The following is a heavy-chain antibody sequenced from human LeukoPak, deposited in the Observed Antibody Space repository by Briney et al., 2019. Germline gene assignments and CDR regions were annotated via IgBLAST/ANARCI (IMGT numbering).Heavy chain of an antibody. V-gene: IGHV4-34*01. CDR1: GGSLSGYY. Sequence: SETLSLTCALYGGSLSGYYGSWIRQPPGKGLEWIAEVHHSGSTKYNPSLKSRVTISLDTSKNEFSLNLRSVTAADTAVYYCARGIPDYYDNSRLAYWGQGTLVTVSS. J-gene: IGHJ4*02. CDR3: ARGIPDYYDNSRLAY. D-gene: IGHD3-22*01. CDR2: VHHSGST.